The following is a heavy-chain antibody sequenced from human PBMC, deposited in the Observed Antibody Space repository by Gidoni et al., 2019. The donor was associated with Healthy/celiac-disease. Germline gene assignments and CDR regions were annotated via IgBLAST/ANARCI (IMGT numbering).Heavy chain of an antibody. CDR2: IYPGDSDT. Sequence: EVQLVQSGAEVQTPGESLKISCKGSGYSFTSYWIGWVRQMPGKGLEWMGIIYPGDSDTRYSPSFQGQVTISADKSISTAYLQWSSLKASDTAMYYCARVGAAVFYYYGMDVWGQGTTVTVSS. J-gene: IGHJ6*02. V-gene: IGHV5-51*01. D-gene: IGHD6-13*01. CDR1: GYSFTSYW. CDR3: ARVGAAVFYYYGMDV.